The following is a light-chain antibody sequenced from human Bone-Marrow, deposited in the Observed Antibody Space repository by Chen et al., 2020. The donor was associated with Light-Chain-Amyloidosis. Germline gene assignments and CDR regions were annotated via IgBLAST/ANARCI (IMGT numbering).Light chain of an antibody. J-gene: IGLJ2*01. Sequence: SYELTQPPSVSVSPGQTARIPCSGDDLPTKYAYRYQQTPGQAPVLVIHRDTERPSGISERFSGSSSGTTATLTISGVQAEDEADYHCQSADSSGTYEVIFGGGTKLTVL. CDR1: DLPTKY. CDR3: QSADSSGTYEVI. V-gene: IGLV3-25*03. CDR2: RDT.